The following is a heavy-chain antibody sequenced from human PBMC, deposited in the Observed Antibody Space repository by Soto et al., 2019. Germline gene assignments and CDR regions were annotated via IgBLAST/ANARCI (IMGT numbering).Heavy chain of an antibody. CDR2: IYYSGST. V-gene: IGHV4-59*01. Sequence: SETLSLTCTVSGGFISSYYWSWIRQPPGKGLEWIGYIYYSGSTNYNPSLKSRVTISVDTSKNQFSLKLSSVTAADTAVYYCAREMSDSGYDYWGQGTRVTVAS. J-gene: IGHJ4*02. CDR1: GGFISSYY. D-gene: IGHD5-12*01. CDR3: AREMSDSGYDY.